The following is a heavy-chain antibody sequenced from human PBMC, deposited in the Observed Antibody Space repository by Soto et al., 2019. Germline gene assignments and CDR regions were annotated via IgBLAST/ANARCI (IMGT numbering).Heavy chain of an antibody. Sequence: PGGALRLSCTTSGFTFGGYAMSWVRQAPGKGLEWVGFIRGKAYSGTTEYAASVRGRFTISRDDSKSIAYLQMNSLESEDTAVYYCARWDGVTAISYFDYWGQGTLVTVSS. CDR3: ARWDGVTAISYFDY. J-gene: IGHJ4*02. V-gene: IGHV3-49*04. CDR1: GFTFGGYA. D-gene: IGHD2-21*02. CDR2: IRGKAYSGTT.